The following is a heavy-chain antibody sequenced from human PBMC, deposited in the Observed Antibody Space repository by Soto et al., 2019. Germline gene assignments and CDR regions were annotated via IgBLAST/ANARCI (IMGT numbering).Heavy chain of an antibody. CDR2: ISYDGSNK. CDR3: AKVPASTSRDGYNYGLDY. V-gene: IGHV3-30*18. D-gene: IGHD5-12*01. Sequence: GSLSLSCAASGFTFSSYGMHWGRQAPGKGLEWVAVISYDGSNKYYADSVKGRFTISRDNSKNTLYLQMNSLRAEDTAVYYCAKVPASTSRDGYNYGLDYWGQGTLVTVSS. J-gene: IGHJ4*02. CDR1: GFTFSSYG.